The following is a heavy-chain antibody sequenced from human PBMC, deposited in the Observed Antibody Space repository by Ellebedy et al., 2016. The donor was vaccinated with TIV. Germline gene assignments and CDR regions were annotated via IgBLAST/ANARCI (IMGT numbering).Heavy chain of an antibody. J-gene: IGHJ2*01. CDR2: ISYDGSNK. CDR3: ATDWYFDL. V-gene: IGHV3-30-3*01. CDR1: GFTFSSYA. Sequence: GESLKISCAASGFTFSSYAMHWVRQAPGKGLEWVAVISYDGSNKYYADSVKGRFTISRDNSKNTLYLQMNSLRAEDTAVYYCATDWYFDLWGRGTPVTVSS.